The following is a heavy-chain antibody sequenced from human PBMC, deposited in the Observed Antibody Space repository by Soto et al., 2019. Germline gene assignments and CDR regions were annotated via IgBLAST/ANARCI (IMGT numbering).Heavy chain of an antibody. CDR2: ISYDGSNK. V-gene: IGHV3-30*18. D-gene: IGHD3-3*01. J-gene: IGHJ4*02. CDR3: AKDAIYDFWSGYHIDY. CDR1: GFTFSSYG. Sequence: PGGSLRLSCAASGFTFSSYGMHWVRQAPGKGLEWVAVISYDGSNKYYADSVKGRFTISRDNSKNTLYLQMNSLRAEDTAVYYCAKDAIYDFWSGYHIDYWGQGTLVTVSS.